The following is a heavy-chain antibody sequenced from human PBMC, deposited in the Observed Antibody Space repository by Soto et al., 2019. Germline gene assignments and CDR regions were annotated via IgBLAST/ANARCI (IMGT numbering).Heavy chain of an antibody. CDR1: GFTFNYYP. V-gene: IGHV3-30-3*01. Sequence: QMQLVESGGGVVQPGGSLRLSCAASGFTFNYYPMHWVRQAPGKGLEWVAVVSFDGSNKYDADSVKGRFTISKDNSKNTLYLQMNSLRREDTAVYYCARLPGPLVAVLYIYPLDGREAMSDVDVWGQGTTVTVSS. CDR3: ARLPGPLVAVLYIYPLDGREAMSDVDV. D-gene: IGHD6-19*01. J-gene: IGHJ6*02. CDR2: VSFDGSNK.